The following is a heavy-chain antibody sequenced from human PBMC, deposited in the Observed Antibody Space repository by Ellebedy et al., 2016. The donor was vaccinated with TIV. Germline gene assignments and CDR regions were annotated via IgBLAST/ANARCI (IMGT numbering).Heavy chain of an antibody. CDR2: INQDGGDT. CDR1: GFTFSSYA. Sequence: PGGSLRLSCAASGFTFSSYAMSWVRQAPGKGLEWVATINQDGGDTYYVDSVKGRFTISRDNAKNSLYLQMNSLRAEDTAVYYCTSVRNDYGDYVGYWGQGTLVTVSS. CDR3: TSVRNDYGDYVGY. J-gene: IGHJ4*02. V-gene: IGHV3-7*01. D-gene: IGHD4-17*01.